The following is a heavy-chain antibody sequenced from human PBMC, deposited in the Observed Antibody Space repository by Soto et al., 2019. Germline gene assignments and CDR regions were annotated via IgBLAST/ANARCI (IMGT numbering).Heavy chain of an antibody. CDR2: IYYSGST. J-gene: IGHJ6*02. CDR1: GDSISSRSYY. CDR3: ASSKVGFWSGFGMDV. D-gene: IGHD3-3*01. Sequence: SETLSLTCTVTGDSISSRSYYWGWIRQPPGKGLEWIGSIYYSGSTYNNPSLRSRVTMSIDTSKDEFSLKLTSVTAADTAVYFCASSKVGFWSGFGMDVWGQGTTVTVSS. V-gene: IGHV4-39*07.